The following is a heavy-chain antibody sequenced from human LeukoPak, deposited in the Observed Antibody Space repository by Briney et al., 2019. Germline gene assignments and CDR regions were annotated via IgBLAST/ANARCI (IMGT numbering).Heavy chain of an antibody. CDR1: GFTFSNYE. CDR2: ISSSSSTI. Sequence: PGGSLRLSCAASGFTFSNYEMNWVRQAPGKGLEWVSYISSSSSTIYYADSVKGRFTISRDNAKNSLYLQMNSLRDEDTAVYYCARSYDSSGYHRLVFDYWGQGTLVTVSS. J-gene: IGHJ4*02. V-gene: IGHV3-48*02. D-gene: IGHD3-22*01. CDR3: ARSYDSSGYHRLVFDY.